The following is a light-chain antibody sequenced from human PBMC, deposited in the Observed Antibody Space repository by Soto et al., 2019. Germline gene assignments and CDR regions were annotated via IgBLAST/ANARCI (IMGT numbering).Light chain of an antibody. Sequence: DIQMTQSPSTLSASVGDRVTITCRASQSISSWLAWYQQKPGKAPKLLIYKASSLDSGVPSRFSGSGSGTEFTLTISSLQPDDFATYYCQQYNGYSVTFGQGTKLEIK. V-gene: IGKV1-5*03. CDR3: QQYNGYSVT. CDR1: QSISSW. J-gene: IGKJ2*01. CDR2: KAS.